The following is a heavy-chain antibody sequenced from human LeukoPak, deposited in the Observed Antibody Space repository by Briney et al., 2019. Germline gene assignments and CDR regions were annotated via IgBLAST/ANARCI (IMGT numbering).Heavy chain of an antibody. CDR3: ANKGPMVRPMGG. CDR1: GGSFTTYY. V-gene: IGHV4-34*01. D-gene: IGHD3-10*01. J-gene: IGHJ6*03. CDR2: INHSGNR. Sequence: SETLSLTCAVYGGSFTTYYWSWVRQPPGKGLEWIGEINHSGNRNYNPSLKSRVTISVDTSNNQFSLKLTSVTAADTAVYYWANKGPMVRPMGGWGKETTVTVSS.